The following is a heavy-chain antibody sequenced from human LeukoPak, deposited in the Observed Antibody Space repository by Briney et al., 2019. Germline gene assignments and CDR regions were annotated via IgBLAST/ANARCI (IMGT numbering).Heavy chain of an antibody. V-gene: IGHV4-31*03. CDR1: GGSISSGGYY. Sequence: SEALSLTCTVSGGSISSGGYYWSWIRQHPGKGLEWIGYIYYSGSTYYNPSLKSRVTISVDTSKNQFSLKLSSVTAADTAVYYCARGTIFGVVEEGPIHYCFDYWGQGTLVTVSS. CDR2: IYYSGST. CDR3: ARGTIFGVVEEGPIHYCFDY. J-gene: IGHJ4*02. D-gene: IGHD3-3*01.